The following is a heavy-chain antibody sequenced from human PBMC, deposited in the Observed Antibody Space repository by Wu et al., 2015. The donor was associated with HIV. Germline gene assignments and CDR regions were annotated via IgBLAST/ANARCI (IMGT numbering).Heavy chain of an antibody. Sequence: QVQLVQSGAEVKKPGSSVKVSCKASGGSFTNYIVTWVRQAPGQGLEWMGGIIPLFPTPNYAQKFQGRVTITADMSTSTTYMELGSLRSDDTAIYYCAHARDYSSSWPLDYWGQGTLVTVSS. CDR3: AHARDYSSSWPLDY. V-gene: IGHV1-69*06. CDR1: GGSFTNYI. D-gene: IGHD6-13*01. J-gene: IGHJ4*02. CDR2: IIPLFPTP.